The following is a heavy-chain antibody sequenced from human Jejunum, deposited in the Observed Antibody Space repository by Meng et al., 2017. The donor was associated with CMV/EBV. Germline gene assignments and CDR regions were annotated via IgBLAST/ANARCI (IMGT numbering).Heavy chain of an antibody. V-gene: IGHV3-30*02. Sequence: SGGSFSSCGMPWVRQAPGKGLEWVAYIRYDLATKYYVDSVKGRFTISRDNSRNSVSLQMNSLRDDDTAIYYCAKQGDPSAYFFDFWGEGTMVTVSS. CDR1: GGSFSSCG. CDR3: AKQGDPSAYFFDF. J-gene: IGHJ4*02. CDR2: IRYDLATK. D-gene: IGHD3-10*01.